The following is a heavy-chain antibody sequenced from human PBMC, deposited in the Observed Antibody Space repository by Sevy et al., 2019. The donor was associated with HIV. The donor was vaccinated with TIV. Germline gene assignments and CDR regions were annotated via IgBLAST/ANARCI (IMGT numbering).Heavy chain of an antibody. D-gene: IGHD6-13*01. CDR3: AGLRSSWYGYFDL. J-gene: IGHJ2*01. Sequence: GESLKISCKASGYSFTSYWIGWVRQMPGKGLEWMGIIYPGDSDTRYSPSFQGKVTISADKSISTAYLQWRSLKATDTAMCYCAGLRSSWYGYFDLWGRGTLVTVSS. CDR1: GYSFTSYW. CDR2: IYPGDSDT. V-gene: IGHV5-51*01.